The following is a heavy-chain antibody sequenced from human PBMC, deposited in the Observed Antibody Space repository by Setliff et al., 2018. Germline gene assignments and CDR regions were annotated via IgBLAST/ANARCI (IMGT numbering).Heavy chain of an antibody. D-gene: IGHD6-6*01. J-gene: IGHJ4*02. Sequence: SETLSLTCTVSGDSLSGDNYFWSWIRHLPGKGLQWLGHIYYTGKTYYNPSLKSRVTISVDTSKDQFSLKVISMTAADTAVYYCARGRNIAARLLDAWGQGTLVTVSS. V-gene: IGHV4-30-4*01. CDR1: GDSLSGDNYF. CDR3: ARGRNIAARLLDA. CDR2: IYYTGKT.